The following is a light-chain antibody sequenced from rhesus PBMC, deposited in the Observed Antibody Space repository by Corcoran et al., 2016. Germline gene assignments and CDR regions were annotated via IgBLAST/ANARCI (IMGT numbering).Light chain of an antibody. Sequence: DIQMTQSPSSLSASVGDRVTITCRASENVNNYLNWYQQKPGKAPKLLIYNASTLQSGVPSRFSGSGSVTDYTFTISSLQPEDVATYYCQHGYGTPLTFGGGTKVELE. CDR3: QHGYGTPLT. CDR2: NAS. V-gene: IGKV1-74*01. J-gene: IGKJ4*01. CDR1: ENVNNY.